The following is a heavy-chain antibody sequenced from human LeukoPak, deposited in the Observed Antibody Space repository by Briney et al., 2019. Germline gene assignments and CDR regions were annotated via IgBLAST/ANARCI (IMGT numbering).Heavy chain of an antibody. V-gene: IGHV4-61*05. J-gene: IGHJ5*02. CDR2: IYYSGST. CDR3: ARRMVRGVIIHFDP. CDR1: GGFISSSSYF. Sequence: PSETLSLTCIVSGGFISSSSYFWGWIRQPPGKGLEWIGYIYYSGSTNYNPSLKSRVTISVDTSKNQFSLKLSSVTAADTAVYYCARRMVRGVIIHFDPWGQGTLVTVSS. D-gene: IGHD3-10*01.